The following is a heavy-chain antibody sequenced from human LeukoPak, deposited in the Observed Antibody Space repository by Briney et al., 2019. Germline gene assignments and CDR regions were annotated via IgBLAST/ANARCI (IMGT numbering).Heavy chain of an antibody. Sequence: PGGSLRLSCAASGFTFSTFWMSWVRQAPGKGLEWVANIKQDGSEKYYVDSVRGRFTISRDNAKNSLYLQMNSLRAEDTAVYYCARDRGSQDYWGQGTLVTVSS. CDR3: ARDRGSQDY. CDR2: IKQDGSEK. CDR1: GFTFSTFW. D-gene: IGHD3-10*01. V-gene: IGHV3-7*05. J-gene: IGHJ4*02.